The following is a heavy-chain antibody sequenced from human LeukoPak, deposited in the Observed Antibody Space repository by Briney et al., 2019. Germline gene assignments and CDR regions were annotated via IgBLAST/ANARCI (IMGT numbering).Heavy chain of an antibody. CDR3: ARDRHYDTSGADY. Sequence: SETLSLTCTVSGGSITNANYYWGWIRQPPGKGLEWIGNIYYSGSTYYNPSLKSRVNLSVDTSKNQFSLKLTSVTAADTAVYYCARDRHYDTSGADYWGQGTLVTVSS. D-gene: IGHD3-22*01. V-gene: IGHV4-39*07. CDR1: GGSITNANYY. J-gene: IGHJ4*02. CDR2: IYYSGST.